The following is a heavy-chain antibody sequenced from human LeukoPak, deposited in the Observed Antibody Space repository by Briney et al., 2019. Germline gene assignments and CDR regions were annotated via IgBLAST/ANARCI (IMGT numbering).Heavy chain of an antibody. CDR1: GFTFSSYW. CDR3: ARDHLYDIFLPTHGMDV. Sequence: PGGSLRLSCAVSGFTFSSYWMSWVRQAPGKGLEWVANIKQDGSEKYYVDSVKGRFTISRDNAKNSLYLQMNSLRAEDTAVYYCARDHLYDIFLPTHGMDVWGQGTTVTVSS. CDR2: IKQDGSEK. V-gene: IGHV3-7*01. J-gene: IGHJ6*02. D-gene: IGHD3-9*01.